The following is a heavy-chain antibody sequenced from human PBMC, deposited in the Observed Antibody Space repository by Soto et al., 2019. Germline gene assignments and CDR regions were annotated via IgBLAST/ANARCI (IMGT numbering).Heavy chain of an antibody. V-gene: IGHV4-30-2*01. D-gene: IGHD3-22*01. CDR1: GGSISSGGYS. CDR3: ARRVGYYDNRFDP. Sequence: PSETLSLTCAVSGGSISSGGYSWSWIRQPPGKGLEWIGYMYHSGNTNYNPSLKSRVTISVDTSKKRFSLILSSVTAADTAVYYCARRVGYYDNRFDPWGQGTLVTVSS. J-gene: IGHJ5*02. CDR2: MYHSGNT.